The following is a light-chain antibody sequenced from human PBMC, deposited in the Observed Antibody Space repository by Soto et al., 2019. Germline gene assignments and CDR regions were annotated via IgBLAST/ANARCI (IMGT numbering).Light chain of an antibody. CDR2: EVS. CDR3: SSYTSNSTRV. V-gene: IGLV2-14*01. CDR1: SSDVGGYDY. J-gene: IGLJ1*01. Sequence: QSVLTQPAPVSGSPGQSITVSCTGTSSDVGGYDYVSWYQQYPDKAPKLMIYEVSNRPSGVSSRFSGSKSGNTASLTISGLQAEDEADYYCSSYTSNSTRVFGTGTKVTVL.